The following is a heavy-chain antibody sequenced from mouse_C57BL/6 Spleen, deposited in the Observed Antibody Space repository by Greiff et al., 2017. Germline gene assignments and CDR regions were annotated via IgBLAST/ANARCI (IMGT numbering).Heavy chain of an antibody. CDR1: GYAFSSSW. V-gene: IGHV1-82*01. CDR3: ARLGRWYFDV. Sequence: QVQLQQSGPELVKPGASVKISCKASGYAFSSSWMNWVKQRPGKGLEWIGRIYPGDGDTNYNGKVKGKATLTADKSSSTAYMQLSSLTSEDSAVYFWARLGRWYFDVWGTGTTDTVSS. D-gene: IGHD4-1*01. CDR2: IYPGDGDT. J-gene: IGHJ1*03.